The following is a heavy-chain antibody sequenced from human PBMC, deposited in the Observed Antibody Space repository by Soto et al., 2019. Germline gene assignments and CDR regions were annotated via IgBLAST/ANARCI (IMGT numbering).Heavy chain of an antibody. CDR3: ARADYYDFWSGYSAHNWFDP. Sequence: ASVKVSCKASGYTFTGYYMHWVRQAPGQGLEWMGWINPNSGGTNYAQKFQGWVTMTRDTSISTAYMELSRLRSDDTAVYYCARADYYDFWSGYSAHNWFDPWGQGTLVTVSS. CDR1: GYTFTGYY. CDR2: INPNSGGT. D-gene: IGHD3-3*01. J-gene: IGHJ5*02. V-gene: IGHV1-2*04.